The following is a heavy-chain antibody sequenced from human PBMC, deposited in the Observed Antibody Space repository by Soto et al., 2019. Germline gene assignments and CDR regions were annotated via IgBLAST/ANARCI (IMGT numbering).Heavy chain of an antibody. CDR3: ASSYSSGYRAFDY. D-gene: IGHD3-10*01. V-gene: IGHV1-69*02. Sequence: QVQLVQSGAEVKKPGSSVRVSCKASGDTFTFYSINWVRQAPGLGLEWMGRINPILSMSNYAQRFQGRVTMTADKAPRTAYMELRSLRPEDTAMYYCASSYSSGYRAFDYWGQGGLVTVSS. CDR2: INPILSMS. J-gene: IGHJ4*02. CDR1: GDTFTFYS.